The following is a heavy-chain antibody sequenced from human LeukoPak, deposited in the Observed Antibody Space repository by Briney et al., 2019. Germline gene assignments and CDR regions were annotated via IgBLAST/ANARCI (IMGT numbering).Heavy chain of an antibody. V-gene: IGHV1-46*01. CDR1: GHTFTSYY. Sequence: ASVKVSCKASGHTFTSYYMHWVRQAPGQGLEWMGIINPSGGSTSYAQKFQGRVTMTRDMSTSTAYMELSSLRSEDTAVYYCARSRDGYNWGDAFDIWGQGTMVTVSS. J-gene: IGHJ3*02. D-gene: IGHD5-24*01. CDR2: INPSGGST. CDR3: ARSRDGYNWGDAFDI.